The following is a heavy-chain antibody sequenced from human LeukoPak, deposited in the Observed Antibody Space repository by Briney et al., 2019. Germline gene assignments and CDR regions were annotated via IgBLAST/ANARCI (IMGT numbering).Heavy chain of an antibody. V-gene: IGHV3-21*01. Sequence: GGSLRLSCAASGFTFSNYSMNLVRQAPGEGLGWVSSLRTRSGFIYYADSVKGRFTISRDNAKNSLYLQMNSLRGEDTAVYYCARVYCSSTSCSNSNYYYLDVWGKGTTVTVSS. CDR2: LRTRSGFI. J-gene: IGHJ6*03. CDR1: GFTFSNYS. D-gene: IGHD2-2*01. CDR3: ARVYCSSTSCSNSNYYYLDV.